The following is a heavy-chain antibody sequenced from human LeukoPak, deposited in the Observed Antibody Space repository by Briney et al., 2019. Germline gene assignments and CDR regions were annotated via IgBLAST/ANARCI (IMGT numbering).Heavy chain of an antibody. CDR2: FDPEDGET. V-gene: IGHV1-24*01. D-gene: IGHD3-10*01. CDR3: APNRVTPGLYGSGSLFDY. Sequence: ASVKVSCKVSGYTLTELSMHWVRQAPGKGLEWMGGFDPEDGETIYAQKFQGRVTMTEDTSTDTAYMELSSLRSEDTAVYYCAPNRVTPGLYGSGSLFDYWGQGTLVTVSS. CDR1: GYTLTELS. J-gene: IGHJ4*02.